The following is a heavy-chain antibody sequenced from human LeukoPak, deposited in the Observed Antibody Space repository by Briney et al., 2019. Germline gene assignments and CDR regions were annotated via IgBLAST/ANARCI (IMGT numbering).Heavy chain of an antibody. CDR3: ARDPFKSSFDS. D-gene: IGHD6-6*01. CDR2: IYATGTT. Sequence: KPSETLSLTCTVSGGSISDFYWNWIRQPAGKGLEWIGRIYATGTTHYNPSLKSRVTMSVDTSKNQFSLRLRSVTAADTAVYYCARDPFKSSFDSWGQGSLVTVSS. CDR1: GGSISDFY. J-gene: IGHJ4*02. V-gene: IGHV4-4*07.